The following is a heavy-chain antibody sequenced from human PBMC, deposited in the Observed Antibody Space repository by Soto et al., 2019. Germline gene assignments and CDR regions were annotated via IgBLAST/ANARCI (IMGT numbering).Heavy chain of an antibody. CDR2: IYYSGST. CDR3: ASGRHCSSTSCYFVNDAFDI. D-gene: IGHD2-2*01. Sequence: KPSETLSLTCTVSGGSISSSSYYWGWIRQPPGKGLEWIGSIYYSGSTYYNPSLKSRVTISVDTSKNQFSLKLSSVTAADTAVYYCASGRHCSSTSCYFVNDAFDIWGQGTMVTVSS. V-gene: IGHV4-39*01. J-gene: IGHJ3*02. CDR1: GGSISSSSYY.